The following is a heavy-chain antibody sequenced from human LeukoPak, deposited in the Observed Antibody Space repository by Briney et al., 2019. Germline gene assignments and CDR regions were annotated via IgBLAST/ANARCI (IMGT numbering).Heavy chain of an antibody. V-gene: IGHV3-21*01. CDR3: ASCSQQYYYMDV. CDR2: ISSSSSYI. D-gene: IGHD1/OR15-1a*01. CDR1: GFTFSSYS. Sequence: VGSLRLSCAASGFTFSSYSMNWVRQAPGKGLEWVSSISSSSSYIYYADSVKGRFTISRDNAKNSLYLQMNSLRAEDTAVYYCASCSQQYYYMDVWGKGTTVTVSS. J-gene: IGHJ6*03.